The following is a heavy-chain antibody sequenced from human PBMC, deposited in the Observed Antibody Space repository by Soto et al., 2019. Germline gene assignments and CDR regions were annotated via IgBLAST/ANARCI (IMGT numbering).Heavy chain of an antibody. CDR1: GFTFPTYW. V-gene: IGHV3-7*03. CDR2: ISPDGSAI. J-gene: IGHJ4*02. Sequence: HPGGSLRLSCAVSGFTFPTYWMTWVRQAPGKGLEWVANISPDGSAIQYAVSVEGRFTISRDNAKNSVDLQMTDLRAEDTVLYYSVRNSGHYRLDHWGQGTLVTVSS. CDR3: VRNSGHYRLDH. D-gene: IGHD4-4*01.